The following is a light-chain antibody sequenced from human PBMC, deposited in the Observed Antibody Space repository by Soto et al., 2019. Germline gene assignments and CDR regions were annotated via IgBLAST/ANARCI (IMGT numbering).Light chain of an antibody. J-gene: IGLJ2*01. CDR2: GNS. Sequence: QSVLTQPPSVSGAPGQEVTISCTGSSSNIGAGYDVHWYQQLPGTAPKLLIYGNSNRPSGVPDRISGSKSGTSASLAITGLQAEDEADYYCQSYDSSLSVIFGGGTKLTVL. CDR3: QSYDSSLSVI. CDR1: SSNIGAGYD. V-gene: IGLV1-40*01.